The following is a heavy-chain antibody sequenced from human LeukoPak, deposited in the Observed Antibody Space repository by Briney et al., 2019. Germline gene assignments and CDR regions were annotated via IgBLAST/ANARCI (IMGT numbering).Heavy chain of an antibody. V-gene: IGHV4-39*07. Sequence: PSETLSLTCTVSGASITSSNYYWAWTRQPPGKGLEWIGSLYDAGNTYYNPSLKSRVAISVDTAKKQVSLRLTSLTAADTAVYYCARDVTVRGSPYRRYFDFWGQGSLVAVSS. D-gene: IGHD3-10*01. J-gene: IGHJ4*02. CDR3: ARDVTVRGSPYRRYFDF. CDR2: LYDAGNT. CDR1: GASITSSNYY.